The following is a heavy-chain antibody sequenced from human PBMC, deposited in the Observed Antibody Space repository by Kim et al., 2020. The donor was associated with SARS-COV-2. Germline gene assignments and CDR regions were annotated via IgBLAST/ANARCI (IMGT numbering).Heavy chain of an antibody. D-gene: IGHD3-9*01. V-gene: IGHV4-34*01. CDR2: INHSGST. CDR1: GGSFSGYY. Sequence: SETLSLTCAVYGGSFSGYYWSWIRQPPGKGLEWIGEINHSGSTNYNPSLKSRVTISVDTSKNQFSLKLSSVTAADTAVYYCARVPEILTGYSDYGGRGTL. J-gene: IGHJ4*02. CDR3: ARVPEILTGYSDY.